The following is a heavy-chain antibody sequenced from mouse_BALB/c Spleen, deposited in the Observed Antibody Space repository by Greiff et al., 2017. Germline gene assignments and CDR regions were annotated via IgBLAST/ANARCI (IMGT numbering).Heavy chain of an antibody. Sequence: DVKLQESGAELVKPGASVKLSCTASGFNIKDTYMHWVKQRPEQGLEWIGRIDPANGNTKYDPKFQGKATITADTSSNTAYLQLSSLTSEDTAVYYCASTGRFDYWGQGTTLTVSS. CDR2: IDPANGNT. D-gene: IGHD4-1*02. V-gene: IGHV14-3*02. J-gene: IGHJ2*01. CDR3: ASTGRFDY. CDR1: GFNIKDTY.